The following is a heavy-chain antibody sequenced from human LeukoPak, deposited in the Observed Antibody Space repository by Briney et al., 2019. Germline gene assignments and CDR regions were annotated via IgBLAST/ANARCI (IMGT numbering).Heavy chain of an antibody. J-gene: IGHJ4*02. CDR3: VTYFVNGGGRGH. D-gene: IGHD3-9*01. CDR1: GGSFSGYY. Sequence: SETLSLTCAVYGGSFSGYYWSWVRQAPGKGLEWIGHNQNPSYNPSLKSRVVISIHTSRNQFSLTLNTVTAADTATYFCVTYFVNGGGRGHWGPGALVTVSS. V-gene: IGHV4-34*01. CDR2: NQNP.